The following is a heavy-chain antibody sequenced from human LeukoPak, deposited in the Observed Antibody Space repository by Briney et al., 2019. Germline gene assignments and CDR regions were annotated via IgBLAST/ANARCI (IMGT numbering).Heavy chain of an antibody. CDR2: INPNSGCT. V-gene: IGHV1-2*02. J-gene: IGHJ4*02. CDR1: GYTFTGYY. Sequence: ASVKVSCKASGYTFTGYYMHWVRQAPGQGLEWMGWINPNSGCTNYAQKFQGRVTMTRDTSISTAYMDLSRLISDDTAVYYCARDLSGSYSVGYWGQGTLVTVSS. CDR3: ARDLSGSYSVGY. D-gene: IGHD1-26*01.